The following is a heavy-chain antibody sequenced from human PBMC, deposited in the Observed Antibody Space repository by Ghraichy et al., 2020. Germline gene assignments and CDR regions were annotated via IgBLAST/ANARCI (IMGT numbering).Heavy chain of an antibody. CDR3: ARDTSQIFFDY. V-gene: IGHV4-31*03. J-gene: IGHJ4*02. CDR2: IYYSGST. Sequence: SETLSLTCTVSGGSISSGGYYWSWIRQHPGKGLEWIGYIYYSGSTHYNPSLKSRVTISVDTSKNQFSLKLSSVTAADTAVYYCARDTSQIFFDYWGQGTLVTVSS. CDR1: GGSISSGGYY. D-gene: IGHD3-3*01.